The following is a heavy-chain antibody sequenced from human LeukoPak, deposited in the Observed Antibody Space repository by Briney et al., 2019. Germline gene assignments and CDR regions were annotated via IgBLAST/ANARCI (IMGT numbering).Heavy chain of an antibody. Sequence: SETLSLTCTVSGGSISNYYWNWIRQPPGKGLEWLGYIYYSGNTIYNPSLTSRVTISVDTSNNQFSLKLSSVTAADTAVYYCARHDGSSWYLGIDYWGQGTLVTVSS. CDR3: ARHDGSSWYLGIDY. V-gene: IGHV4-59*01. CDR1: GGSISNYY. J-gene: IGHJ4*02. CDR2: IYYSGNT. D-gene: IGHD6-13*01.